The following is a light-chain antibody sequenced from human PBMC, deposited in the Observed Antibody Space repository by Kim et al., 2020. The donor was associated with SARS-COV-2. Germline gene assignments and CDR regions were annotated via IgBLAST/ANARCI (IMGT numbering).Light chain of an antibody. V-gene: IGKV3-20*01. CDR2: GAS. CDR3: QQYNSPYT. CDR1: PSVSTTY. J-gene: IGKJ2*01. Sequence: WLPGESATLSCRARPSVSTTYLAWYQQKPGQAPRLLIYGASSRATGIPDRFSGSGSGTDFTLTISRLEPEDFAVYYCQQYNSPYTFGQGTKLEI.